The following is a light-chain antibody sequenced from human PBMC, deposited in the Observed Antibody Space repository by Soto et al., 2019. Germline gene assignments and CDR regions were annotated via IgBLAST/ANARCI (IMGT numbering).Light chain of an antibody. CDR1: SSNIGNNY. CDR2: DNN. CDR3: GTWDTSLSAVV. V-gene: IGLV1-51*01. J-gene: IGLJ2*01. Sequence: QSVLTQPPSVSAAPGQKATISCSGSSSNIGNNYVSWYQRLPGTAPKLLIYDNNERPSGIPDRFSGSKSGTSATLGITGLQTGDEADYYCGTWDTSLSAVVFGGGTKVTVL.